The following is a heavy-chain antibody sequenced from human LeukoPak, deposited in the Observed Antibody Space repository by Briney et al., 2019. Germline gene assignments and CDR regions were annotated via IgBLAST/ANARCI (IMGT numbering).Heavy chain of an antibody. J-gene: IGHJ4*02. Sequence: SETLSLTCTVSGGSISSISYYWVWIRQPPGKGLEWIGNIYYSGSTYYNPSLKSRVTISIDTSKNQFFLRLSSVTAADTALYYCAREIQYYYDSSGYIDYWGQGTLVTVSS. CDR3: AREIQYYYDSSGYIDY. CDR2: IYYSGST. CDR1: GGSISSISYY. D-gene: IGHD3-22*01. V-gene: IGHV4-39*07.